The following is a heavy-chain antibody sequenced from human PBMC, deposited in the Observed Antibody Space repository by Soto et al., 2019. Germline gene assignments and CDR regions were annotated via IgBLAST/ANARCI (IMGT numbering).Heavy chain of an antibody. CDR2: INSISTYT. D-gene: IGHD2-8*01. J-gene: IGHJ6*02. V-gene: IGHV3-11*06. CDR1: GFTFSDYY. CDR3: ASAPLGSCTNGVCSRGIDV. Sequence: QVLLVESGGGLVKPGGSLRLSCVASGFTFSDYYMTWIRQAPGRGLEWVSYINSISTYTNYADSVKGRFTISRDNAKKSLYLQMNSLTADDTAVYYCASAPLGSCTNGVCSRGIDVWGQGTTVTISS.